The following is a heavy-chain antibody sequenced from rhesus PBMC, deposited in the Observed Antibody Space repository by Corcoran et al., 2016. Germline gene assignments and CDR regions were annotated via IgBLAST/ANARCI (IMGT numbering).Heavy chain of an antibody. CDR3: AREKDDY. Sequence: QVQLQESGPGLVKPSETLSLTCTVSGASISSNWWTWIRQPPGKGLEWIGDIDGNNERTNYNPSLKSRVTSSKDASKNHFSLKLSSVTAADTAVYYCAREKDDYWGQGVLVTVSS. CDR1: GASISSNW. V-gene: IGHV4-80*01. J-gene: IGHJ4*01. CDR2: IDGNNERT.